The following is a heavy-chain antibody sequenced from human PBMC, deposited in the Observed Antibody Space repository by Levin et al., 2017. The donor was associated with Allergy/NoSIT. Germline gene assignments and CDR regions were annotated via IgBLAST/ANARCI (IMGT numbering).Heavy chain of an antibody. CDR2: ISAYNGNT. CDR1: GYTFTSYG. Sequence: GASVKVSCKASGYTFTSYGISWVRQAPGQGLEWMGWISAYNGNTNYAQKLQGRVTMTTDTSTSTAYMELRSLRSDDTAVYYCARDPVAIPVVVPDDAFDIWGQGTMVTVSS. J-gene: IGHJ3*02. D-gene: IGHD2-2*01. CDR3: ARDPVAIPVVVPDDAFDI. V-gene: IGHV1-18*01.